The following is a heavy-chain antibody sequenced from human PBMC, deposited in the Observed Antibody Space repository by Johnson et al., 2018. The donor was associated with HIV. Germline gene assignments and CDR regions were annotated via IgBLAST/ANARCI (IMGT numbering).Heavy chain of an antibody. CDR1: GFTFSSYA. J-gene: IGHJ3*02. Sequence: QVLLVESGGGVVQPGGSLRLSCAASGFTFSSYAMHWVRQAPGKGLEWVAVISYDGSNKFYADSVKGRFTISRENAKNSLYLQMNSLRAGDTAVYYCARDSNRYAFDIWGQGTMVTVSS. D-gene: IGHD2-8*01. CDR2: ISYDGSNK. V-gene: IGHV3-30*14. CDR3: ARDSNRYAFDI.